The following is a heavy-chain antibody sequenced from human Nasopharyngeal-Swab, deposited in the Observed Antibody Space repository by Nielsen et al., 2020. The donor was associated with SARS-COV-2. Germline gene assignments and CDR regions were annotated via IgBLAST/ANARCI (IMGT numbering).Heavy chain of an antibody. V-gene: IGHV3-23*01. D-gene: IGHD6-13*01. CDR2: ISGSGGST. Sequence: VRQAPGKGLEWVSAISGSGGSTYYADSVKGRFTISRDNSKNTLYLQMNSLRAEDTAVYYCAKDRWRSSSWYGNWFDPWGQGTLVTVPQ. J-gene: IGHJ5*02. CDR3: AKDRWRSSSWYGNWFDP.